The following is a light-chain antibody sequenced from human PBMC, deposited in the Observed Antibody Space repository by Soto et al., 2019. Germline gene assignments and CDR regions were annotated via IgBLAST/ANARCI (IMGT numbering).Light chain of an antibody. CDR1: ESVHRN. CDR2: YAS. J-gene: IGKJ3*01. V-gene: IGKV3-15*01. CDR3: PHYSNWPPT. Sequence: EMVMTQSPATLSVSPGERVTLSCRASESVHRNLAWYQQKPGQGPSLLIYYASTRATGVPDRFTGSGSGTEFTLTIGSLQSEDFGVYHCPHYSNWPPTFGPGTKVEIK.